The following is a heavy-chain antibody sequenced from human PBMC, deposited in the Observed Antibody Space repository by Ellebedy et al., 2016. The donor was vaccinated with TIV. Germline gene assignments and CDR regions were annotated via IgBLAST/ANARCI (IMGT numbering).Heavy chain of an antibody. J-gene: IGHJ4*02. CDR1: GFSFSHYW. CDR3: ARDKIEGPTHYDY. Sequence: GGSLRLSCVASGFSFSHYWMAWVRQAPGKGPEWVANIKQDGGERYYVDSVKGRFIISRDNAKNSPDLQMNSLRAEDTAVYYCARDKIEGPTHYDYWGQGILVTVSS. CDR2: IKQDGGER. V-gene: IGHV3-7*01. D-gene: IGHD1-26*01.